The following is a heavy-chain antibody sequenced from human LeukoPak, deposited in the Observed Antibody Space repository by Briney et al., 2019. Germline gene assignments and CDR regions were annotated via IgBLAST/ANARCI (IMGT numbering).Heavy chain of an antibody. D-gene: IGHD5-12*01. CDR1: GGSISTYY. CDR3: ARRGYSGYNHDY. Sequence: SGTLSLTCAVSGGSISTYYWSWIRQPPGKGLEWIWYIYYSGSTNYNPSLNSRVHISIDTSKKQFSLKLSSVTAADTAVYYCARRGYSGYNHDYWGQGTLVTVSS. CDR2: IYYSGST. J-gene: IGHJ4*02. V-gene: IGHV4-59*01.